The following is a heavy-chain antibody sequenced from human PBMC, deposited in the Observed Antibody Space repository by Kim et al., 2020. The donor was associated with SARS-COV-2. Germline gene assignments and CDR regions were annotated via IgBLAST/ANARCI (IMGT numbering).Heavy chain of an antibody. CDR3: ATPARQLVHNWFDP. J-gene: IGHJ5*02. D-gene: IGHD6-13*01. Sequence: AQKFQGRVTITAHESTSTAYMELSSLRSEDTAVYYCATPARQLVHNWFDPWGQGTLVTVSS. V-gene: IGHV1-69*01.